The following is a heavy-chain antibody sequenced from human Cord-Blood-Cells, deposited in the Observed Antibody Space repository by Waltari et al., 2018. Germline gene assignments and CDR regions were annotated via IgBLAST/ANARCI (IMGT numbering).Heavy chain of an antibody. Sequence: QVQLVQSGAEVKKPGSSVKVSCKASGGTFSSYAISWVRQAPGQGLEWMGGISPIFGTANYAQKFQGRVTITADEATSTAYMELSSLRSEDTAVYYCARDQNVLMVYVDAFDIWGQGTMVTVSS. V-gene: IGHV1-69*01. D-gene: IGHD2-8*01. J-gene: IGHJ3*02. CDR3: ARDQNVLMVYVDAFDI. CDR1: GGTFSSYA. CDR2: ISPIFGTA.